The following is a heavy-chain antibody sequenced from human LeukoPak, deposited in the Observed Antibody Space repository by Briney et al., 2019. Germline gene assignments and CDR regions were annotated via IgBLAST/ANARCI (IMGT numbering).Heavy chain of an antibody. CDR1: GFTFSSYH. V-gene: IGHV3-48*01. D-gene: IGHD3-22*01. J-gene: IGHJ4*02. CDR3: ARAQYYSDSTGYYYLHY. Sequence: GGSLRLSCVGSGFTFSSYHMNWVRQAPGKGLEGVSYISSSSSTIYYADSVKGRFTISRDNAKNSLYLQTNSLRAEDTAVYYCARAQYYSDSTGYYYLHYWGQGTLVTVSS. CDR2: ISSSSSTI.